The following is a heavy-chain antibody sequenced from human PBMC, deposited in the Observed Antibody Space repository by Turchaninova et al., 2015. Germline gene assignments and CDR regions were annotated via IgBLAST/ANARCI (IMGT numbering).Heavy chain of an antibody. J-gene: IGHJ2*01. D-gene: IGHD3-16*01. Sequence: QLQLQESGPGLVKPSETLSLTCTVSGVSIRGRTYYWGWIRQPPGKGLDLLGGIAYSGDTDYNPSRQRRVTVSVDTSKNHFSMKRYSVTAADTAVYYCASPGGYWYFDLWGRGTLVTVSS. CDR2: IAYSGDT. CDR3: ASPGGYWYFDL. V-gene: IGHV4-39*07. CDR1: GVSIRGRTYY.